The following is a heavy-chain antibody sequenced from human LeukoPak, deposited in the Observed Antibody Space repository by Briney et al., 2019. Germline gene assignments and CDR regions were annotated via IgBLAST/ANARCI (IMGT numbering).Heavy chain of an antibody. V-gene: IGHV4-39*07. J-gene: IGHJ4*02. Sequence: SETLSLTCTVSGGSISRSRDYWGWIRQPPGKGLEWIGSIYYSGSTYSNPSLKSRVTISGDTSKNRFSLKLSSVTAADTAMYNCARQPDTSGFPNYWGQGTLVTVSS. D-gene: IGHD3-22*01. CDR2: IYYSGST. CDR1: GGSISRSRDY. CDR3: ARQPDTSGFPNY.